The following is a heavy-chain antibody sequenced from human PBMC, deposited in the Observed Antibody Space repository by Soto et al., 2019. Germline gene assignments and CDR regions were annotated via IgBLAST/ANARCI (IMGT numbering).Heavy chain of an antibody. V-gene: IGHV1-18*01. CDR3: ARAGPKQQLESYYYGMDV. J-gene: IGHJ6*02. CDR1: GYTFTSYG. CDR2: ISAYNGNT. Sequence: GASVKVSCKASGYTFTSYGISWVRQAPGQGLEWMGWISAYNGNTNYAQKLQGRVTMTTDTSTSTAYMELRSLRSDDTAVYYCARAGPKQQLESYYYGMDVWGQGTTVTVSS. D-gene: IGHD6-13*01.